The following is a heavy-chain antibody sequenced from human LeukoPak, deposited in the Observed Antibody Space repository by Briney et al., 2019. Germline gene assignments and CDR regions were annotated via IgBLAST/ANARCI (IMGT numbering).Heavy chain of an antibody. CDR1: GGTFSSYA. CDR3: ARSASIGIAVEQ. CDR2: IIPIFGTA. D-gene: IGHD6-19*01. J-gene: IGHJ4*02. V-gene: IGHV1-69*13. Sequence: SVKVSCKASGGTFSSYAISWVRQAPGQGLEWMGGIIPIFGTANYAQKFQGRVTITADESTSTAYMELSSLRSEDTAVYYCARSASIGIAVEQWGQGTLITVSS.